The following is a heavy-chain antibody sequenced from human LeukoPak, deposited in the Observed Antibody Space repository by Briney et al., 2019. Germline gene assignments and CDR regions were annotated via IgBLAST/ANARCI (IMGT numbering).Heavy chain of an antibody. Sequence: GASVKVSCKVSGYTLTELSMHWVRQAPGKGLEWMGGFDPEDGETIYAQKFQGRVTMTEDTSTDTAYMELSSLRSEDTAVYYCATAGKMGYYYYMDVWGKGTTVTVSS. CDR3: ATAGKMGYYYYMDV. D-gene: IGHD5-24*01. CDR1: GYTLTELS. CDR2: FDPEDGET. J-gene: IGHJ6*03. V-gene: IGHV1-24*01.